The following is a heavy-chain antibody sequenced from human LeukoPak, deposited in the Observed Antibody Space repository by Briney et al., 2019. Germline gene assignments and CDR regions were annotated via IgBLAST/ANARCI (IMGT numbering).Heavy chain of an antibody. CDR2: INYDGGET. D-gene: IGHD1-1*01. CDR1: EFTFSIYW. CDR3: ARSSGIGTTDY. J-gene: IGHJ4*02. V-gene: IGHV3-7*03. Sequence: GGSLSLSCAASEFTFSIYWMSWVRQAPGKGLEWVANINYDGGETYYVDSVRGRFTISRDNAKNSLYLQMNSLRAEDTAVYYCARSSGIGTTDYWGQGTLVTVSS.